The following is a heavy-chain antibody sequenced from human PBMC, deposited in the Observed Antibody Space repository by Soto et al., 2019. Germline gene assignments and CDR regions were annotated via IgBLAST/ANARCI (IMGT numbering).Heavy chain of an antibody. CDR2: INHSGST. V-gene: IGHV4-34*01. J-gene: IGHJ4*02. D-gene: IGHD6-19*01. CDR3: ARVRISSGWYEFIDY. CDR1: GGSFSGYY. Sequence: KPSETLSLTCAVYGGSFSGYYWSWIRQPPGKGLEWIGEINHSGSTNYNPSLKSRVTISVDTSKNQFPLKLSSVTAADTAVYYCARVRISSGWYEFIDYWGQGTLVTVSS.